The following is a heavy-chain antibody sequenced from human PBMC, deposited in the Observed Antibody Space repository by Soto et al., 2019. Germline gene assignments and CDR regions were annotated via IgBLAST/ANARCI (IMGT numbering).Heavy chain of an antibody. V-gene: IGHV3-30-3*01. J-gene: IGHJ4*02. Sequence: GRSLRLSCAASGFTFSNHAFHWVRQAPGKGLEWVAVISYDGGSKYYVDSVKGRFTISRDNSKDTLYLQMNSLRPEDTAVYYCARGIQMWLRLFDYWGQVTLVTVSS. D-gene: IGHD5-18*01. CDR1: GFTFSNHA. CDR2: ISYDGGSK. CDR3: ARGIQMWLRLFDY.